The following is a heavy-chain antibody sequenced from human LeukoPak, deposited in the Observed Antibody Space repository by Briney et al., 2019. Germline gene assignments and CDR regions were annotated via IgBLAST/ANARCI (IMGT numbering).Heavy chain of an antibody. D-gene: IGHD4-17*01. CDR3: ASDYD. CDR1: RFTFSSYS. V-gene: IGHV3-21*01. Sequence: PGGSLRLSCAASRFTFSSYSMNWVRQAPGKGLEWVSSISSSGSYIYYADSVKGRFTISRDNAKNSLYLQMNSLRAEDTALYYCASDYDWGQGTLVTVSS. CDR2: ISSSGSYI. J-gene: IGHJ4*02.